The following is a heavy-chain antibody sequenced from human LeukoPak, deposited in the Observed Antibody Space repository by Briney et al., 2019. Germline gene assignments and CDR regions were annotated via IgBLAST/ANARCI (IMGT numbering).Heavy chain of an antibody. Sequence: GGSLRLSCAASGFTFSSYAMSWIRQDTGKGLEWVSAITGTGGSTYYADSVKGRFTISRDNSKNTLYLQMNSLRAEDTAVYYCAKRGADHGPGGWGQGTLVTVSS. CDR2: ITGTGGST. D-gene: IGHD4/OR15-4a*01. CDR3: AKRGADHGPGG. V-gene: IGHV3-23*01. CDR1: GFTFSSYA. J-gene: IGHJ4*02.